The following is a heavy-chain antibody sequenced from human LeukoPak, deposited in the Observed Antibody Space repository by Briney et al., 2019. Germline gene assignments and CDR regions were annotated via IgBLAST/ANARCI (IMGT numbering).Heavy chain of an antibody. CDR3: AKGSRAQGYYFDF. CDR2: ISGSGDST. V-gene: IGHV3-23*01. D-gene: IGHD3-10*01. Sequence: GGSLRLSCAASGFTFSSYAMSWVRQAPGKGLEWVSTISGSGDSTYFADSVKGRFTISRDNSKNTLYLQMNSLRAEDTAAYYCAKGSRAQGYYFDFWGQGTLVTVSS. J-gene: IGHJ4*02. CDR1: GFTFSSYA.